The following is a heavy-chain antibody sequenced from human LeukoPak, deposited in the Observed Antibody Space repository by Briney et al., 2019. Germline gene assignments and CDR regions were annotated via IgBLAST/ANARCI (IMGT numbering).Heavy chain of an antibody. CDR2: TDWDDDK. J-gene: IGHJ4*02. CDR1: GFSLTTGGIC. D-gene: IGHD3-22*01. CDR3: ARTGCYYDSSGYSY. V-gene: IGHV2-70*17. Sequence: SGPALVKPTQTLILTCILSGFSLTTGGICVSWIRQPPGKALEWLARTDWDDDKFYNTSLKTRLTISKDTSKNHLVLTMTNMDPVDTATYYCARTGCYYDSSGYSYWGQGTLVTVSS.